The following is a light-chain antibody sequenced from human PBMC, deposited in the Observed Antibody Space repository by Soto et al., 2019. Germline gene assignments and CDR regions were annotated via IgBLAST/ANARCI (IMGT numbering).Light chain of an antibody. Sequence: EIVLTQSPGTLSLSPGERATLSCRASQTINKNYFAWYQQKPGQAPRPLMYSASSRATGIPDRFSGSGSGTDFTLTIRRLEPEDFAVYYCQYYGRSPLTVGGGTKVDIK. V-gene: IGKV3-20*01. CDR2: SAS. CDR1: QTINKNY. J-gene: IGKJ4*01. CDR3: QYYGRSPLT.